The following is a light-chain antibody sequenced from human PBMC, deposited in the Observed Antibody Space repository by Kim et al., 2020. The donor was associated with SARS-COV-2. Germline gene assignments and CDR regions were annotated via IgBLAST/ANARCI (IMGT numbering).Light chain of an antibody. Sequence: SPGQTAGITCSGENLGEKNAYWYQHKQGPSPVQVICKDTKRPSGITERVSGSNYGNTATLTISGTQAMDEAEYYCQAWDSSTVVFGGGTKLTVL. CDR1: NLGEKN. J-gene: IGLJ2*01. V-gene: IGLV3-1*01. CDR2: KDT. CDR3: QAWDSSTVV.